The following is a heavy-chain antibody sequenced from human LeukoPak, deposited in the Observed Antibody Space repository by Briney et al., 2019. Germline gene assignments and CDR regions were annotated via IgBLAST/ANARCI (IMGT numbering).Heavy chain of an antibody. CDR2: ISSSSSTI. D-gene: IGHD4-17*01. V-gene: IGHV3-48*01. CDR3: ARVYGDYVEDRFDP. CDR1: GFTVSSNY. Sequence: GGSLRLSCAASGFTVSSNYMNWVRQAPGKGLEWVSYISSSSSTIYYADSVKGRFTISRDNAKNSLYLQMNSLRAEDTAVYYCARVYGDYVEDRFDPWGQGTLVTVSS. J-gene: IGHJ5*02.